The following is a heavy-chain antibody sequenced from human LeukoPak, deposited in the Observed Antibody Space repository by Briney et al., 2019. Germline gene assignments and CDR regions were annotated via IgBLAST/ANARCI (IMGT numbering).Heavy chain of an antibody. D-gene: IGHD3-9*01. J-gene: IGHJ4*02. CDR3: ARGSRPVYNLLTGKRYFDY. V-gene: IGHV1-46*01. CDR2: INPSGGNT. Sequence: ASVKVSCKASGYTFTTYYVHWVRQAPGQGLEWMGIINPSGGNTTYAQKFRGRLTMTRDMSTSTVYMELSSLRSEDTAVYYCARGSRPVYNLLTGKRYFDYWGQGTLLTVSS. CDR1: GYTFTTYY.